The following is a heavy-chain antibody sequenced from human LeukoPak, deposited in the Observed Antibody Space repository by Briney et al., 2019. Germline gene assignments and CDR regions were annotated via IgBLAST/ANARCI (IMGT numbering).Heavy chain of an antibody. CDR3: ASSSGWYRLLDY. V-gene: IGHV1-24*01. J-gene: IGHJ4*02. CDR1: GYTLTELS. Sequence: GASVKVSCKVSGYTLTELSMHWVRQAPGKGLEWMGGFDPEDGETIYAQKFQGRVTMTEDTSTDTAYMELSSLRSEDTAVYYCASSSGWYRLLDYWGQGTLVIVSS. D-gene: IGHD6-19*01. CDR2: FDPEDGET.